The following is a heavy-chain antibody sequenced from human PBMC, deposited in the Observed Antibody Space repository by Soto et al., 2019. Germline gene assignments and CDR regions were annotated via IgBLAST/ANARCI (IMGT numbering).Heavy chain of an antibody. CDR2: ISSSSSYT. J-gene: IGHJ5*02. Sequence: GGSLRLSCAASGFTFSDYYMTWIRQAPGKGLEWVSYISSSSSYTKYADSVKGRFTISRDNAKNSLYLQMNSLRAEDTAVYYCARVRGSDTYYYDSSGYYAWGQGTLVTVSS. CDR1: GFTFSDYY. CDR3: ARVRGSDTYYYDSSGYYA. V-gene: IGHV3-11*06. D-gene: IGHD3-22*01.